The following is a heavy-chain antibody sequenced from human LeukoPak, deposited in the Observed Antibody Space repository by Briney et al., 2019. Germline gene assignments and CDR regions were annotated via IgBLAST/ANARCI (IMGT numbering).Heavy chain of an antibody. CDR3: ARWTDYYHYGMDV. Sequence: PSETLSLTCTVSGGSISSGGYYWSWIRQHPGKGLEWIGYIYYSGSTYYNPSLKSRVTISVDTSKNQFSLKLSSVTAADTAVYYCARWTDYYHYGMDVWGQGTTVTVSS. CDR1: GGSISSGGYY. D-gene: IGHD3/OR15-3a*01. J-gene: IGHJ6*02. V-gene: IGHV4-31*03. CDR2: IYYSGST.